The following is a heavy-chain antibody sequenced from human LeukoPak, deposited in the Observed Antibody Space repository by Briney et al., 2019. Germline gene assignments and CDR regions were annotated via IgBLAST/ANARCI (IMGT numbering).Heavy chain of an antibody. CDR1: GYTFTSYG. J-gene: IGHJ4*02. CDR2: ISAYNGNT. Sequence: ASVKVSCKASGYTFTSYGISWVRQAPGQGLEWMGWISAYNGNTNYAQKLQGRVTMTTDTSTSTAYMELRSLRSDDTAVYYCARAYDSSGSNWGYFDYWGQGTLVTVSS. V-gene: IGHV1-18*01. CDR3: ARAYDSSGSNWGYFDY. D-gene: IGHD3-22*01.